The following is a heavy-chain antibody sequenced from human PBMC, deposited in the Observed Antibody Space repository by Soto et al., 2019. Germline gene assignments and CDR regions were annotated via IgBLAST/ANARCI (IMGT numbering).Heavy chain of an antibody. Sequence: PSETLSLTCTVSGGSISSSSYYWGWIRQPPGKGLEWIGSIYYSGSTYYNPSLKSRVTISVDTSKNQFSLKLSSVTAADTAVYYCARHPPDSRSYLSDWFAPWSQGTLVT. D-gene: IGHD1-26*01. J-gene: IGHJ5*02. CDR3: ARHPPDSRSYLSDWFAP. CDR2: IYYSGST. V-gene: IGHV4-39*01. CDR1: GGSISSSSYY.